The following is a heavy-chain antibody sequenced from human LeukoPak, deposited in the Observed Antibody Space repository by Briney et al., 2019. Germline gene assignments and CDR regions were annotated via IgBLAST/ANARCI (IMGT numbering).Heavy chain of an antibody. CDR2: ISDSGGST. J-gene: IGHJ4*02. CDR1: GFTFSSYG. CDR3: ARESPVGCTSTSCYIDY. Sequence: GGSLRLSCAASGFTFSSYGMYWVRQAPGKGLEWVSAISDSGGSTYYADSVKGRFTISRDTSKNTLYLQMNSLRAEDTAVYYCARESPVGCTSTSCYIDYWGQGTLVTVSS. D-gene: IGHD2-2*01. V-gene: IGHV3-23*01.